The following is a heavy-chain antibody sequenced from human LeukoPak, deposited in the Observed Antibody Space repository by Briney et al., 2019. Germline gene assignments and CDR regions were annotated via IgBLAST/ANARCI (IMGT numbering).Heavy chain of an antibody. CDR1: GGSISSYY. Sequence: SETLSLTCTVSGGSISSYYWNWIRQPPGKGLEWIGYIFYSGNTKYNPSLRSRVSISVDTSKNQFSLKLTSVTAADTAVYCARVDGSCSGGSCPSGNWFDPWGQGTLVTVSS. V-gene: IGHV4-59*08. J-gene: IGHJ5*02. CDR3: ARVDGSCSGGSCPSGNWFDP. CDR2: IFYSGNT. D-gene: IGHD2-15*01.